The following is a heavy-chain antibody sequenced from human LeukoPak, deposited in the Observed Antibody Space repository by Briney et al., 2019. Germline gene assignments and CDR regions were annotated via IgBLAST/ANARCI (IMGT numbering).Heavy chain of an antibody. CDR2: IYPGDSDT. Sequence: GESLKISCKGSGDSFTSYWIAWVRQMPGKGLEWMGIIYPGDSDTRYSPSFQGQVTIAADKSISTAYLQWSSLKASDTAIYYCARQAYSREYFEYWGQGTLVIVSS. J-gene: IGHJ4*02. V-gene: IGHV5-51*01. CDR3: ARQAYSREYFEY. CDR1: GDSFTSYW. D-gene: IGHD6-13*01.